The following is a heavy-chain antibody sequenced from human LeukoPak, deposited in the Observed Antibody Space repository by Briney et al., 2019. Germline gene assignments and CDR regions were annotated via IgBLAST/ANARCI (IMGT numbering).Heavy chain of an antibody. CDR1: GYTFTSNY. D-gene: IGHD5-24*01. Sequence: ASVKVSCKASGYTFTSNYMHWARQAPGQGLEWMGVINPTGGSTSYAHKFQGRITLTRDMSTSTDYLELSSLRSDDTAVYYCARDISVRDAAWWFNPWGQGTLVTVSS. CDR3: ARDISVRDAAWWFNP. V-gene: IGHV1-46*01. CDR2: INPTGGST. J-gene: IGHJ5*02.